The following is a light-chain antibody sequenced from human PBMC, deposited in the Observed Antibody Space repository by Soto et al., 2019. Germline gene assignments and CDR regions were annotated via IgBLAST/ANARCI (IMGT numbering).Light chain of an antibody. J-gene: IGLJ1*01. Sequence: HSVLTQPPSASVFPGQAVTISCTGTSSDVGGYNFVSWYQQHPGKAPKLMIYEVSKRPSGVPDRFSGSKSGNTASLTVSGLQAEDEADYYCSSYAGSNIYVFGTGTKVTVL. CDR1: SSDVGGYNF. V-gene: IGLV2-8*01. CDR3: SSYAGSNIYV. CDR2: EVS.